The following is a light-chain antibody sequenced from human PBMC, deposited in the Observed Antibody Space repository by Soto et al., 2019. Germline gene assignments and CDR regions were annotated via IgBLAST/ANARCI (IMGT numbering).Light chain of an antibody. V-gene: IGKV3-11*01. CDR1: QSVSSY. CDR2: DAS. CDR3: QQRSSLPRT. J-gene: IGKJ1*01. Sequence: EIVLTQSPATLSLSPGERATLSCRASQSVSSYLAWYQQKPGQVPRLVIYDASNRATGIPGRFSGSGSGTDFTLTISSLEPEDFGVYYCQQRSSLPRTFGLGTKVEIK.